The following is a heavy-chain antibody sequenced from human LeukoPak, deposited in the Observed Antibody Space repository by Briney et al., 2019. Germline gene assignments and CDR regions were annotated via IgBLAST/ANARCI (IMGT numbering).Heavy chain of an antibody. CDR2: ISSSGSTI. CDR1: GFTFSSYE. Sequence: PGGSLRLSRAASGFTFSSYEMNWVRQAPGKGLEWVSYISSSGSTIYYADSVKGRFTISRDNAKNSLYLQMNSLRAEDTAVYYCARDRGDYDFWSGYYTAFDYWGQGTLVTVSS. D-gene: IGHD3-3*01. CDR3: ARDRGDYDFWSGYYTAFDY. V-gene: IGHV3-48*03. J-gene: IGHJ4*02.